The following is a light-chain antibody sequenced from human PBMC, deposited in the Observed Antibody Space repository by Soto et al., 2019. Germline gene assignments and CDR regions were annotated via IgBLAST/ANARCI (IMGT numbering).Light chain of an antibody. CDR1: SSDVVGYNY. CDR2: DVS. Sequence: QSVLTQPPSLFGSPVLSITLPSTGTSSDVVGYNYVSWYQQHPGKAPILMIYDVSNRPSGVSNRFSGSKSGNTASLTISGLQAEDEADYYCSSYTSSSTLFYVFGTGTKVTVL. J-gene: IGLJ1*01. CDR3: SSYTSSSTLFYV. V-gene: IGLV2-14*01.